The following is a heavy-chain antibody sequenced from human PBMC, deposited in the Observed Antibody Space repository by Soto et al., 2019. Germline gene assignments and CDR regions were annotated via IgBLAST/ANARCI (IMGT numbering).Heavy chain of an antibody. J-gene: IGHJ6*02. CDR1: GFTFSSCA. CDR2: FRGSGSST. D-gene: IGHD6-13*01. Sequence: GGSLTLSCAGSGFTFSSCAMSWVRHAQGKGLEWVSAFRGSGSSTNYADSGKGRFTISRDNSKNTLYLQMNSPRAEDTAVCYCRSSESDDYYYGMDVWGQGTTVTVSS. CDR3: RSSESDDYYYGMDV. V-gene: IGHV3-23*01.